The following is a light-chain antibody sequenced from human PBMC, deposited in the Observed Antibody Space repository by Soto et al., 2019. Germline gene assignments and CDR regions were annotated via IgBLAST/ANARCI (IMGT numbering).Light chain of an antibody. Sequence: EIVLMQSPGTLSLSPGERATLSCRASQNVTRNFLAWYQQRPGQAPSLLLYGASTRATGIPDRFSGSGSGTDFTLTINRVEPEDFAVYYCQQYVSSFILTFGQGTKVDVK. J-gene: IGKJ2*01. V-gene: IGKV3-20*01. CDR2: GAS. CDR1: QNVTRNF. CDR3: QQYVSSFILT.